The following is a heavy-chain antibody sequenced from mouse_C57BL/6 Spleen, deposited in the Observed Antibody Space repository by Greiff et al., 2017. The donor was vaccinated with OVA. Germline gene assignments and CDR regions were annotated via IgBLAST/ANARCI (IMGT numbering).Heavy chain of an antibody. Sequence: EVLLVESGGGLVKPGGSLILSCAASGFTFSDYGLHWVRQAPEQGIEWVAYGSSGSSTIYYADTVQGRFTISRDNAKNTLFLQMISVRSEDTDMYDRARVGANWENLFDDWGQGTTLTVSS. J-gene: IGHJ2*01. D-gene: IGHD4-1*01. V-gene: IGHV5-17*01. CDR2: GSSGSSTI. CDR1: GFTFSDYG. CDR3: ARVGANWENLFDD.